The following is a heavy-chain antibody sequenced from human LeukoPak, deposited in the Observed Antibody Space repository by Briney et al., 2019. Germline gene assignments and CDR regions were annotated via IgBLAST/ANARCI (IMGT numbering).Heavy chain of an antibody. V-gene: IGHV3-48*03. CDR2: ISSSGSPI. D-gene: IGHD6-19*01. J-gene: IGHJ4*02. CDR1: GFTFRSYE. CDR3: ARVQRGIAVALDY. Sequence: GGSLRLFCAASGFTFRSYEMNWVRQDQGKGLECGSYISSSGSPIYYAESVKGRFTISRDNAKNSLYLQMNSLRAEDTAVYYCARVQRGIAVALDYWGQGTLATASS.